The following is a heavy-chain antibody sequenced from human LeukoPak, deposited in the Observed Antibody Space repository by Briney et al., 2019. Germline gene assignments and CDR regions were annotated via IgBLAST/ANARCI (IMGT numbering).Heavy chain of an antibody. D-gene: IGHD3-22*01. V-gene: IGHV3-23*01. Sequence: PGGSLRLSCAASGFTFSSYGMSWVRQAPGKGLEWVSAISGSGGSTYYADSVKGRFTISRDNSKNTLYLQMNSLRAEDTAVYYCARVEYYDNSHIDYWGQGTLVTVSS. CDR1: GFTFSSYG. CDR3: ARVEYYDNSHIDY. CDR2: ISGSGGST. J-gene: IGHJ4*02.